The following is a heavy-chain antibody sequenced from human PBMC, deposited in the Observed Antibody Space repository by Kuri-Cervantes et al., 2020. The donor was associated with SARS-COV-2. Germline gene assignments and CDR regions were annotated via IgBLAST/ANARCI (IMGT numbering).Heavy chain of an antibody. CDR1: GGSISSSSYY. V-gene: IGHV4-39*01. J-gene: IGHJ3*02. CDR2: IYYSGST. CDR3: ARPSIAARADAFDI. Sequence: GSLRLSCTVSGGSISSSSYYWGWIRQPPGKGLEWIGSIYYSGSTYYNPSLKSRVTISVDTSKNQFSPKLSSVTAADAAVYYCARPSIAARADAFDIWGQGTMVTVSS. D-gene: IGHD6-6*01.